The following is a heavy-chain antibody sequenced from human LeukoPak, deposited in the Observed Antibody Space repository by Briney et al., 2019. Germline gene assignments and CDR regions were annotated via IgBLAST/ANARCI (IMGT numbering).Heavy chain of an antibody. Sequence: PGGSLRLSCAASGFTFGTYSMHWFRQAPGKGLEYVSAINSNGGGTYYANSVKGRFTISRDNSKNTLYLQMGSLRAEDMAVYYCTRVQYSSSVSYYYYYYYMDVWGKGTTVTVSS. CDR3: TRVQYSSSVSYYYYYYYMDV. V-gene: IGHV3-64*01. CDR2: INSNGGGT. D-gene: IGHD6-6*01. J-gene: IGHJ6*03. CDR1: GFTFGTYS.